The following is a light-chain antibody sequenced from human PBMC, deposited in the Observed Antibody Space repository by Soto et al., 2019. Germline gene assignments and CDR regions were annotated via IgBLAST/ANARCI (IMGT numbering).Light chain of an antibody. Sequence: SSELTQPPSVSVSPGQTASITCSGDKLGDKYACWYQQQPGQSPVLVIYQDSKRRSGIPERFSGSTSGNTATLTISGPQAMDDADYYCQAWDSSTVVFGGGTQLTVL. CDR1: KLGDKY. CDR3: QAWDSSTVV. CDR2: QDS. J-gene: IGLJ2*01. V-gene: IGLV3-1*01.